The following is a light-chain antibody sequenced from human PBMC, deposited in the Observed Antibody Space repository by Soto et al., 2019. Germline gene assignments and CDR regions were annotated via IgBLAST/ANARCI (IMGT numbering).Light chain of an antibody. CDR2: WAS. V-gene: IGKV4-1*01. J-gene: IGKJ4*01. Sequence: DIVMTQSPDSLAVSLGEGATINCKSSQGVLSSSNNKNYLAWYQQKAGQPPTLLIYWASTRQSGVPDRFSGSGSESDFTHTISTLQCEDVAIYYCQVCYFPPLTCGGGTKVDI. CDR1: QGVLSSSNNKNY. CDR3: QVCYFPPLT.